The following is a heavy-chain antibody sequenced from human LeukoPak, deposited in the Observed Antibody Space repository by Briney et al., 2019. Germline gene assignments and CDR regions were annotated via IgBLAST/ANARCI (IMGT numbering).Heavy chain of an antibody. CDR1: GYTFTGYY. D-gene: IGHD2-21*02. V-gene: IGHV1-18*04. Sequence: ASVKVSCKASGYTFTGYYVHWVRQAPGQGLAWMGWISGYNGNTNCAQNLQGRVTMTTDTSTSTAYMELRSLRSDDTAVYYCARDLSQQVGTGYFLHWGQGTLVTVSS. CDR3: ARDLSQQVGTGYFLH. CDR2: ISGYNGNT. J-gene: IGHJ1*01.